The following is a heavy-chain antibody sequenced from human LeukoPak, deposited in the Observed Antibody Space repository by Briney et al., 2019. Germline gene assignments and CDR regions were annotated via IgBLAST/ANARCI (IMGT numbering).Heavy chain of an antibody. Sequence: SETLSLTAIVSGGSISSSSYYWGWIRRPPGKGLEWIGTIYYSGTAYYSPSLKSRVTISVDTSMNQFSLRLCSVTAADTAVFYCARVAAARYYYYMDVWGKGTTVTVSS. CDR1: GGSISSSSYY. J-gene: IGHJ6*03. V-gene: IGHV4-39*01. D-gene: IGHD6-13*01. CDR2: IYYSGTA. CDR3: ARVAAARYYYYMDV.